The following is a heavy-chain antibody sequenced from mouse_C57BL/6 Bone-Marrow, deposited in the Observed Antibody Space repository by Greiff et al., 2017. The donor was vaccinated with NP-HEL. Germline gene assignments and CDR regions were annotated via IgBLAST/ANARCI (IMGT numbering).Heavy chain of an antibody. CDR2: IYPGNSDT. V-gene: IGHV1-5*01. Sequence: VQLQQSGTVLARPGASVKMSCKTSGYTFTSYWMHWVKQRPGQGLEWIGAIYPGNSDTSYNQKFKGKAKLTAVTSASTAYMELSSLTNEDSAVYYCTRMIYDGYYPYAMDYWGQGTSVTVSS. CDR3: TRMIYDGYYPYAMDY. J-gene: IGHJ4*01. CDR1: GYTFTSYW. D-gene: IGHD2-3*01.